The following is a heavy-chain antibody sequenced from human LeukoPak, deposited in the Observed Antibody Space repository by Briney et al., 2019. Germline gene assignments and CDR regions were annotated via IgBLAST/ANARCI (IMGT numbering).Heavy chain of an antibody. CDR1: GGSIGSSSYY. D-gene: IGHD3-16*01. Sequence: SETLSLTCTVSGGSIGSSSYYWGWIRQPPGKGLEWIGSIYYSGSTYYNPSLKSRVTISVDTSKNQFSLKLSSVTAADTAVYYCARHDLRVSGVAGEYYYYGMDVWGQGTTVTVSS. J-gene: IGHJ6*02. CDR3: ARHDLRVSGVAGEYYYYGMDV. V-gene: IGHV4-39*01. CDR2: IYYSGST.